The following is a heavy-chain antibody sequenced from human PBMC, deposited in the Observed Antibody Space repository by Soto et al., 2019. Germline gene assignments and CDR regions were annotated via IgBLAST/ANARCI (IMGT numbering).Heavy chain of an antibody. CDR3: AARRSGGDYYYYGMDV. J-gene: IGHJ6*02. Sequence: PSETLSLTCTVSGGSISSYYWSWIRQPPGKGLEWIGYIYYSGSTNYNPSLKSRVTISVDTSKNQFSLKLSSVTAADTAVYYCAARRSGGDYYYYGMDVWGQGTTVTVSS. CDR1: GGSISSYY. V-gene: IGHV4-59*01. CDR2: IYYSGST. D-gene: IGHD2-15*01.